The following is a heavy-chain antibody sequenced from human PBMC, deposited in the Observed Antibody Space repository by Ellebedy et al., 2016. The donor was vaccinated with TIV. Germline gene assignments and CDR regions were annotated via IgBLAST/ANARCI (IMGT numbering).Heavy chain of an antibody. D-gene: IGHD3-9*01. J-gene: IGHJ4*02. V-gene: IGHV4-61*03. Sequence: SETLSLTCAVSGGSVNSRGYYWTWIRQRPGQGLEWIGYISWTGRTNYNPSLTSRLTLSLDPPRNHFSLSLTSVTAADTAVYFCARLPDIAGWPFDDWGQGTLVTVSS. CDR1: GGSVNSRGYY. CDR2: ISWTGRT. CDR3: ARLPDIAGWPFDD.